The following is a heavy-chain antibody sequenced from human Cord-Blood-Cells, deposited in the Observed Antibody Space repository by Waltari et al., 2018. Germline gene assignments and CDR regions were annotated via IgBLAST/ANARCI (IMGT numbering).Heavy chain of an antibody. D-gene: IGHD5-18*01. Sequence: QVQLQESGHGLVQPSEPLSLTCAVSGYSISSGYYWGWIRQPPGKGLEGIGSNYHSGSTYYNPSLKSRVTISVDTSKNQFSLKLSSVTAADTAVYYCARDVDTAMDDAFDIWGQGTMVTVSS. CDR3: ARDVDTAMDDAFDI. J-gene: IGHJ3*02. CDR1: GYSISSGYY. CDR2: NYHSGST. V-gene: IGHV4-38-2*02.